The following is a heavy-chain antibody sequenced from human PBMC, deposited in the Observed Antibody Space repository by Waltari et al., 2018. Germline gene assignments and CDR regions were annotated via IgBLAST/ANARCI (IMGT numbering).Heavy chain of an antibody. Sequence: QVQLVQSGAEVKKPGASVKVSCKASGYTFTSYDINWVRQATGHGLEWMGWRNPNSCNTGYAQKVQGRVTMTRNTSIRTAYMELSSLRSEDTAVDYCARGRRQLVRIFDPWGQGTLVTVSS. V-gene: IGHV1-8*01. J-gene: IGHJ5*02. CDR1: GYTFTSYD. D-gene: IGHD6-6*01. CDR2: RNPNSCNT. CDR3: ARGRRQLVRIFDP.